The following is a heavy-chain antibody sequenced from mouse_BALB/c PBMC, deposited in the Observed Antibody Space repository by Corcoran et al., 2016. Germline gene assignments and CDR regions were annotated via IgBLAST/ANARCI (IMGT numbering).Heavy chain of an antibody. D-gene: IGHD1-1*01. V-gene: IGHV1-18*01. Sequence: EVLLQQSGPELVKPGTSVKIPCKASGYTFTDYNMDWVKQSHGKSLEWIGDINPNNGGTIYNQKFKGKDTLTVDKSSSTAYMEIRSLTSEDAAVYYCARRDYFGSSPSDYWGQGTTLTVSS. J-gene: IGHJ2*01. CDR1: GYTFTDYN. CDR2: INPNNGGT. CDR3: ARRDYFGSSPSDY.